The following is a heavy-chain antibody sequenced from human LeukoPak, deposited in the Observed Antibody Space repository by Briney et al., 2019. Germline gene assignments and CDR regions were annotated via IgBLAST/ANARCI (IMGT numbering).Heavy chain of an antibody. D-gene: IGHD3-3*01. CDR2: INPHSGGT. V-gene: IGHV1-2*02. Sequence: ASVKVSCKASGYTFTGYYMHWVRQAPGQGLEWMGWINPHSGGTNYAQKFQGRVTMTRDTSISTAYMELSRLRSDDTAVYYCARVGVDYDFWSGYYLDYWGQGTLVTVSS. CDR1: GYTFTGYY. J-gene: IGHJ4*02. CDR3: ARVGVDYDFWSGYYLDY.